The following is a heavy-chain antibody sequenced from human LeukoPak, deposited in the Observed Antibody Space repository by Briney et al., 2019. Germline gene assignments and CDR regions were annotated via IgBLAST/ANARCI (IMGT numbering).Heavy chain of an antibody. CDR1: GGSISSSSYY. CDR3: AREPTGVTAMVFDY. CDR2: IYYSGST. D-gene: IGHD5-18*01. J-gene: IGHJ4*02. Sequence: PSETLSLTCTVSGGSISSSSYYWGWIRQPPGKGLGWIGSIYYSGSTYYNPSLKSRVTISVDTSKNQFSLKLSSVTAADTAVYYCAREPTGVTAMVFDYWGQGTLVTVSS. V-gene: IGHV4-39*07.